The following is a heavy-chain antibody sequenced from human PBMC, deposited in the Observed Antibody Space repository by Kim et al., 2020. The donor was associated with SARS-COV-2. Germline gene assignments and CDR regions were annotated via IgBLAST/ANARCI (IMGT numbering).Heavy chain of an antibody. D-gene: IGHD5-12*01. Sequence: KSRVTISVDTSKNQFSLKLSSVTAADTAVYYCARDRGATDMGGYDYSFDYWGQGTLVTVSS. CDR3: ARDRGATDMGGYDYSFDY. J-gene: IGHJ4*02. V-gene: IGHV4-59*01.